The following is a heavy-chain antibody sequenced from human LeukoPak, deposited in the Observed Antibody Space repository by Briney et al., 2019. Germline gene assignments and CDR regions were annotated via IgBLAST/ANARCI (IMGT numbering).Heavy chain of an antibody. CDR3: GRPYSYYYYMDV. CDR1: GGSISSHY. D-gene: IGHD2-15*01. Sequence: SETLSLTCTVSGGSISSHYWSWIRQPPGKGLDWIGYIYYSGSTNYNRSLKSRVTISVDTSKNQFSLKLSSVTAADTAVYYCGRPYSYYYYMDVWGKGTTVTASS. J-gene: IGHJ6*03. V-gene: IGHV4-59*11. CDR2: IYYSGST.